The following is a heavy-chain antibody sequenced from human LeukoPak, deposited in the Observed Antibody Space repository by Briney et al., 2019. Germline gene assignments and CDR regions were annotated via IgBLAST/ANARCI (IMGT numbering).Heavy chain of an antibody. D-gene: IGHD3-22*01. Sequence: GGSLRLSCTASGFTFGDCAMSWVRQAPGKGLEWVGFIRSKAYGGTTEYAASVKGRFTISRDDSKSIAYLQMNSLKTEDTAVYYCTRDGNYYDSEYHYYMDVWGKGTTVTISS. CDR1: GFTFGDCA. CDR3: TRDGNYYDSEYHYYMDV. CDR2: IRSKAYGGTT. J-gene: IGHJ6*03. V-gene: IGHV3-49*04.